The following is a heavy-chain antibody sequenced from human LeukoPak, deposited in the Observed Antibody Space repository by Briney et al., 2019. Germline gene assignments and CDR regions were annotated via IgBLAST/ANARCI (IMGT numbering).Heavy chain of an antibody. Sequence: PGGSLRLSCAASGFTFSNYSMNWVRQAPGKGLEWVSSISSRSGYIHYADSVKGRFTISRDNAKNSLYLQMNSLRAEDTAVYYCAELGITMIGGVWGKGTTVTISS. D-gene: IGHD3-10*02. CDR3: AELGITMIGGV. CDR2: ISSRSGYI. J-gene: IGHJ6*04. CDR1: GFTFSNYS. V-gene: IGHV3-21*06.